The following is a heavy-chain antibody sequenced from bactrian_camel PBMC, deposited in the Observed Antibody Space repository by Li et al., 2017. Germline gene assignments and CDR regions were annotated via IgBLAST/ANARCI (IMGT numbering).Heavy chain of an antibody. CDR1: GIIGTPWC. CDR2: IYIGVSSI. V-gene: IGHV3S54*01. Sequence: VQLVESGGGSANTGGSLTLSCTITGIIGTPWCMAWFRQAPGKEREGVAAIYIGVSSIFYVDSVKGRFTISQDNANGTLYLQMDSLRPEDTAMYYCASGPWGYCTRTKWEGGMNNWGKGTQVTVS. D-gene: IGHD1*01. J-gene: IGHJ7*01.